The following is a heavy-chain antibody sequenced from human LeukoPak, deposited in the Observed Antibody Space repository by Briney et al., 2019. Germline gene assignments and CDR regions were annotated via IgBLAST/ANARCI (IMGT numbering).Heavy chain of an antibody. V-gene: IGHV1-2*02. CDR1: GYTFTGYY. J-gene: IGHJ4*02. D-gene: IGHD3-10*01. CDR2: INPNSGGT. CDR3: ARAEGSGSYYIFD. Sequence: ASVKVSCKASGYTFTGYYMHWVRQAPGRGLEWMGWINPNSGGTNYAQKFQGRVTMTRDTSISTAYMELSRLRSDDTAVYYCARAEGSGSYYIFDWGQGTLVTVSS.